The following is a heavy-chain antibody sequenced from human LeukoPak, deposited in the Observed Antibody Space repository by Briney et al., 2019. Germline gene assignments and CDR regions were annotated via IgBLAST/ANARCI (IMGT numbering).Heavy chain of an antibody. J-gene: IGHJ4*02. CDR2: ISGDGSST. CDR3: ARIGVETYYSDSSAYYHFDY. Sequence: GGSLRLSCAASGFSFSSYWMHWVRQAPGKGLVWVSRISGDGSSTIYADSVQGRFTISRDNAKNTLFLQMSSLRAEDTAVYYCARIGVETYYSDSSAYYHFDYWGQGTLVTVSS. CDR1: GFSFSSYW. D-gene: IGHD3-22*01. V-gene: IGHV3-74*01.